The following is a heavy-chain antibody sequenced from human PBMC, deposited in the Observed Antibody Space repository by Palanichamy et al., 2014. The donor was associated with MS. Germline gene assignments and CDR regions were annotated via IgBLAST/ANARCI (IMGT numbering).Heavy chain of an antibody. CDR2: ISSSSYI. CDR1: GFTFSSYS. D-gene: IGHD2-2*01. V-gene: IGHV3-21*01. Sequence: EVQLVESGGGLVKPGGSLRLSCAASGFTFSSYSMNWVRQAPGKGLEWVSSISSSSYIYYADSVKGRFTISRDNAKNSLYLQMNSLRAEDTAVYYCARDRSGRSTEFDYWGQGTLVTVSS. J-gene: IGHJ4*02. CDR3: ARDRSGRSTEFDY.